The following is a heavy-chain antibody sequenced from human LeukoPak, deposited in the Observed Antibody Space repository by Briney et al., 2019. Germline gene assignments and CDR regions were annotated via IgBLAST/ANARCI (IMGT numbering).Heavy chain of an antibody. CDR1: GFTFSSYS. J-gene: IGHJ6*02. Sequence: AGGSLRLFCAASGFTFSSYSMNWVRQAPGKGLEWVSSISSRSGYTYDADSVKGRFTISRDNAKNSLYLQMNSLRAEDTAVYYCARVVPDTPYYYYGMDVWGQGITVTVSS. D-gene: IGHD2-15*01. V-gene: IGHV3-21*01. CDR2: ISSRSGYT. CDR3: ARVVPDTPYYYYGMDV.